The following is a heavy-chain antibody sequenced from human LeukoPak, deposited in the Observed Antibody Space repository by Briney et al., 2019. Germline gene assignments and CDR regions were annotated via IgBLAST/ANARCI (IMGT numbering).Heavy chain of an antibody. CDR2: IIPIFGTA. CDR1: GGTFISYA. CDR3: ARDESNYYDSSGYYFDY. V-gene: IGHV1-69*13. Sequence: ASVKVSCKASGGTFISYAISWVRQAPGQGLEWMGGIIPIFGTANYAQKFQGRVTITADESTSTAYMELSSLRSEDTAVYYCARDESNYYDSSGYYFDYWGQGTLVTVSS. J-gene: IGHJ4*02. D-gene: IGHD3-22*01.